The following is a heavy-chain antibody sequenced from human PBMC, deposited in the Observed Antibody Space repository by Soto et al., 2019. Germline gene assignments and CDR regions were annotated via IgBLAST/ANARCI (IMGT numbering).Heavy chain of an antibody. V-gene: IGHV1-2*04. D-gene: IGHD1-26*01. CDR1: GYTFTGYY. CDR2: INPNSGGT. CDR3: ARDDSGFSGSHYIDYFNY. Sequence: ASVKVSCKASGYTFTGYYMHWVRQAPGQGLEWMGWINPNSGGTNYAQKFQGWVTMTRDTSISTAYMELSRLRSDDTAVYYCARDDSGFSGSHYIDYFNYWDREPWSPSPQ. J-gene: IGHJ4*02.